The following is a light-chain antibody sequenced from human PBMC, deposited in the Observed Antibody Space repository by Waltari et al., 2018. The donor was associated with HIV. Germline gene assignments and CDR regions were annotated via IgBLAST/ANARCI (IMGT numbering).Light chain of an antibody. CDR2: GKT. J-gene: IGLJ2*01. CDR3: SSRDSSATHVV. CDR1: SLRTYY. V-gene: IGLV3-19*01. Sequence: SSELTQDPSVSVALSQKVRTPCQGDSLRTYYATWNQQKPSQAPVIVIFGKTNRLSGSPDRCSGSSSGDTASLTITGAQAEDEADYYCSSRDSSATHVVFGGGTKLTVL.